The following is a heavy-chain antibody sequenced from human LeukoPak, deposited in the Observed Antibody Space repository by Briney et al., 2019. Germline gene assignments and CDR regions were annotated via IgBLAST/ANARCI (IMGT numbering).Heavy chain of an antibody. Sequence: ASVKVSCKASGYTFTSYDINWARQATGQGLEWMGWMNPNSGNTGYAQKFQGRVTMTRNTSISTAYMELSSLRSEDTAVYYCARSPRRKDSSGYYFVYWGQGTLVTVSS. CDR1: GYTFTSYD. CDR2: MNPNSGNT. J-gene: IGHJ4*02. D-gene: IGHD3-22*01. CDR3: ARSPRRKDSSGYYFVY. V-gene: IGHV1-8*01.